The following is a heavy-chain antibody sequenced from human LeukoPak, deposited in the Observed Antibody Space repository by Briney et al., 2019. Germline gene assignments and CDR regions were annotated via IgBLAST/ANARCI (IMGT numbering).Heavy chain of an antibody. V-gene: IGHV1-46*01. CDR1: GYTFTSYY. CDR2: INPSGGST. Sequence: ASVTVSCKASGYTFTSYYMHWVRQAPGQGLEWMGIINPSGGSTSYAQKFQGRVTMTRDTSTSTVYMELSSLRSEDTAVYYCARDGAYCGGDCYGTGYYGMDVWGQGATVTVSS. CDR3: ARDGAYCGGDCYGTGYYGMDV. J-gene: IGHJ6*02. D-gene: IGHD2-21*02.